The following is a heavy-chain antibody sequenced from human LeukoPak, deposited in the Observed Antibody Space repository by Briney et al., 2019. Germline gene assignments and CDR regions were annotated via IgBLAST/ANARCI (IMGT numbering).Heavy chain of an antibody. CDR3: VRDRHYIGNREVRFPY. D-gene: IGHD3-10*01. CDR1: GFTFSSYW. V-gene: IGHV3-74*01. Sequence: PGGSLRLSCAASGFTFSSYWMHWVRQAPGKGPVWVSRINSDGSSTSYADSVKGRFTISRDNAKNSLDLQMNSLRVEDTAVYYCVRDRHYIGNREVRFPYWGQGALVTVSS. CDR2: INSDGSST. J-gene: IGHJ4*02.